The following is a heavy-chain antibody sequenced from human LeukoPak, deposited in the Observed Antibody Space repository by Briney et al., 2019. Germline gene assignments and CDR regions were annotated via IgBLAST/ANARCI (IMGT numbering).Heavy chain of an antibody. CDR2: INPNSGGT. CDR3: ARSAALGWFDP. J-gene: IGHJ5*02. CDR1: GYTFTSYY. Sequence: ASVKVSCRASGYTFTSYYMHWVRQAPRQGLEWMGWINPNSGGTNYAQKFQGRVTMTRDTSISTAYMELSRLRSDDTAVYYCARSAALGWFDPWGQGTLVTVSS. D-gene: IGHD2-2*01. V-gene: IGHV1-2*02.